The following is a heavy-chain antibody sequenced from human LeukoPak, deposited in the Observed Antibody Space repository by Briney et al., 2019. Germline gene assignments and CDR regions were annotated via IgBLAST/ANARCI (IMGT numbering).Heavy chain of an antibody. CDR3: ARGEPPWFDP. CDR2: INHSGST. J-gene: IGHJ5*02. D-gene: IGHD1-26*01. V-gene: IGHV4-34*01. Sequence: SETLSLTCAVYGGSFSGYYWSWIRQPPGKGLEWIGEINHSGSTNYNPSLKSRVTISVDTSKNQFSLKLSSVTAADTAVYYCARGEPPWFDPWGQGTLVTVSS. CDR1: GGSFSGYY.